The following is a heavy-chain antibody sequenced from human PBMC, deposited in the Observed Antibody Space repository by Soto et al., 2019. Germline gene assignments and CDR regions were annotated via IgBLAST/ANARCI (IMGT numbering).Heavy chain of an antibody. J-gene: IGHJ6*04. CDR3: ARDYCSGGSCYFSDV. CDR2: IWYDGSNK. V-gene: IGHV3-33*01. CDR1: GFTFSSYG. D-gene: IGHD2-15*01. Sequence: PGGSLRLSCAASGFTFSSYGMHWVRQAPGKGLEWVAVIWYDGSNKYYADSVKGRFTISRDNSKNTLYLQMNSLRAEDTAVYYCARDYCSGGSCYFSDVWGKGTTVTVPQ.